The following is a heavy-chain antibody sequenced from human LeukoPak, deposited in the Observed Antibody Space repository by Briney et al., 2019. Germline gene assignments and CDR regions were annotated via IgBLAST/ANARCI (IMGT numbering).Heavy chain of an antibody. CDR1: GYSFTSYW. Sequence: GEPLKISCKGSGYSFTSYWIGWVRPIPGKGLEWMGSIYPGDSDTRYSPSFQGQVTISADKSISTAYLQWSSLKASDTAMYYCARIGDYVSYYYGMDVWGQGTTVTVSS. J-gene: IGHJ6*02. CDR2: IYPGDSDT. CDR3: ARIGDYVSYYYGMDV. V-gene: IGHV5-51*01. D-gene: IGHD4-17*01.